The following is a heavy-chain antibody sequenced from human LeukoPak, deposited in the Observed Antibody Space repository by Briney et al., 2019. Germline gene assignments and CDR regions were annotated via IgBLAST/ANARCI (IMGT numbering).Heavy chain of an antibody. V-gene: IGHV1-69*01. D-gene: IGHD4-11*01. CDR3: ARDKLETVSFRWFDP. CDR1: GGTFSSYA. Sequence: SVKVSCXASGGTFSSYAISWVRQAPGQGLEWMEGIIPIFGTANYAQKFQGRVTITADESTSTAYMELSSLRSEDTAVYYCARDKLETVSFRWFDPWGQGTLVTVSS. J-gene: IGHJ5*02. CDR2: IIPIFGTA.